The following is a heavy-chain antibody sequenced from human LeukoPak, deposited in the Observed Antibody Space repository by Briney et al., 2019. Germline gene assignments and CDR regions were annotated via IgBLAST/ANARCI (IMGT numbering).Heavy chain of an antibody. CDR3: ARVGAALGAFDI. J-gene: IGHJ3*02. D-gene: IGHD6-6*01. CDR2: IYYSGST. V-gene: IGHV4-59*12. CDR1: GGSISSYY. Sequence: SETLSLTCTVSGGSISSYYWSWIRQPPGKGLEWIGYIYYSGSTNYNPSLKSRVTISVDRSKNQFSLKLSSVTAADTAVYYCARVGAALGAFDIWGQGTMVTVSS.